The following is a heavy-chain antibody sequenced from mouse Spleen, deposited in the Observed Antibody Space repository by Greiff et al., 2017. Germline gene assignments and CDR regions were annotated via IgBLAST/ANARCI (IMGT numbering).Heavy chain of an antibody. V-gene: IGHV5-15*01. CDR3: ARQGSNYVGYYFDY. CDR1: GFTFSDYG. Sequence: EVQLVESGGGLVKPGGSLKLSCAASGFTFSDYGMAWVRQAPGKGPEWVAFISNLAYSIYYADTVTGRFTISRENAKNTLYLEMSSLRSEDTAMYYCARQGSNYVGYYFDYWGQGTTLTVSS. J-gene: IGHJ2*01. D-gene: IGHD2-5*01. CDR2: ISNLAYSI.